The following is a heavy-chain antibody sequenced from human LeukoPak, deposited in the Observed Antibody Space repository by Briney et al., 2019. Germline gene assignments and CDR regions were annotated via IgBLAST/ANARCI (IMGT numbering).Heavy chain of an antibody. Sequence: ASVKVSCKASGGTFSSYAISWMQQAPGQGLEWMGGIIPIFGTANYAQKFQGRVTITADESTSTAYMELSSLRSEDTAVYYCARGGNYGYCSGGSCQFDYWGQGTLVTVSS. CDR3: ARGGNYGYCSGGSCQFDY. V-gene: IGHV1-69*01. J-gene: IGHJ4*02. CDR2: IIPIFGTA. D-gene: IGHD2-15*01. CDR1: GGTFSSYA.